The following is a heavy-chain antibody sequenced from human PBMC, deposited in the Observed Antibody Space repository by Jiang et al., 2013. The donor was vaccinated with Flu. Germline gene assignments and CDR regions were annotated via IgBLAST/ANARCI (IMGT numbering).Heavy chain of an antibody. CDR3: ARHKPDFGEPTLDY. J-gene: IGHJ4*02. CDR2: IYNRGNT. D-gene: IGHD3-10*01. CDR1: GASISSDDY. Sequence: VKPSQTLSLTCSVSGASISSDDYIGAGSASPQGRAWSGLAYIYNRGNTNYNPSLHGRVIISIDTSKNHLSMRLGSVTAADTAVYYCARHKPDFGEPTLDYWGQGTLVTVSS. V-gene: IGHV4-30-4*08.